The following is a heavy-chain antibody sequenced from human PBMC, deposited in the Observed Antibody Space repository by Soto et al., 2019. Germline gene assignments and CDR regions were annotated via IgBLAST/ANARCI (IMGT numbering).Heavy chain of an antibody. V-gene: IGHV4-31*03. Sequence: PSETLSLTCTVSGGSISSGGYYWSWIRQHPGKGLEWIGYIYYSGSTYYNPSLKSRVTISVDTSKNQFSLKLSSVTAADTAVYYCANYYYDSKVLDYWSQGTRVTVSS. J-gene: IGHJ4*02. D-gene: IGHD3-22*01. CDR3: ANYYYDSKVLDY. CDR1: GGSISSGGYY. CDR2: IYYSGST.